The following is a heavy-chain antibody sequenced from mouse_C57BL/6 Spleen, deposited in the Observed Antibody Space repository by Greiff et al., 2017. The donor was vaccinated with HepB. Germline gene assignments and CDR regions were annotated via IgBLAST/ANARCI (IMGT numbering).Heavy chain of an antibody. V-gene: IGHV2-2*01. D-gene: IGHD3-2*02. CDR1: GFSLTSYG. CDR2: IWSGGST. CDR3: SRNLDSSGYEDAMDY. Sequence: VQRVESGPGLVQPSQSLSITCTVSGFSLTSYGVHWVRQSPGKGLEWLGVIWSGGSTDYNAAFISRLSISKDNSKSQVFFKMNSLQADDTAIYYCSRNLDSSGYEDAMDYWGQGTSVTVSS. J-gene: IGHJ4*01.